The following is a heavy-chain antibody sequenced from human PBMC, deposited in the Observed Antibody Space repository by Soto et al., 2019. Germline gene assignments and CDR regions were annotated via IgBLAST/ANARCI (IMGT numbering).Heavy chain of an antibody. CDR1: GFTFSSYG. CDR3: ARDPITRYCSSTSCYHYYYYYMDV. Sequence: GGSLRLSCAASGFTFSSYGMHWVRQAPGKGLEWVAVIWYDGSNKYYADSVKGRFTISRDNSKNTLYLQMNSLRAEDTAVYYCARDPITRYCSSTSCYHYYYYYMDVWGKGTTVTVSS. V-gene: IGHV3-33*01. D-gene: IGHD2-2*01. J-gene: IGHJ6*03. CDR2: IWYDGSNK.